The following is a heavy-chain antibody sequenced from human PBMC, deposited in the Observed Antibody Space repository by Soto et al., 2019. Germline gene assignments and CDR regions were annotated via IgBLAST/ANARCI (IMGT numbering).Heavy chain of an antibody. CDR3: ARVAKCSGGSCYDPYVY. Sequence: SETLSLTCTVSGGSISSGGYYWSWIRQHPGKGLEWIGYIYYSGSTYYNPSLKSRVTISVDTSKNQFSLKLSSVTAADTAVYYCARVAKCSGGSCYDPYVYWGQGTLVTVSS. D-gene: IGHD2-15*01. V-gene: IGHV4-31*03. J-gene: IGHJ4*02. CDR1: GGSISSGGYY. CDR2: IYYSGST.